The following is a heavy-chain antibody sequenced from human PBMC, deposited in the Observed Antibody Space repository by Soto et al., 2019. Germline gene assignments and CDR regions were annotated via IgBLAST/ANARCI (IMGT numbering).Heavy chain of an antibody. Sequence: PSETLSLTCTVSGGSITSGDYYWNWIRQPPGKGLEWIGNIYYRGNTYYNPSLKSRVTISLDTSKNQFSLKLTSVTAADTAVYYCASFGVASMNWFDPWGQGTLVTVSS. CDR2: IYYRGNT. CDR1: GGSITSGDYY. D-gene: IGHD3-3*01. J-gene: IGHJ5*02. CDR3: ASFGVASMNWFDP. V-gene: IGHV4-30-4*01.